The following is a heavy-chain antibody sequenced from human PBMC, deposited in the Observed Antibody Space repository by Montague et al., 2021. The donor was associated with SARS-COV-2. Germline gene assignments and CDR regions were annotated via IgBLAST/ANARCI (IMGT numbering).Heavy chain of an antibody. CDR3: ARGLPVTTLFYYFGMDV. D-gene: IGHD4-11*01. V-gene: IGHV4-34*01. CDR2: INHYGST. CDR1: GGSFSGNY. J-gene: IGHJ6*02. Sequence: SETRSLTCAVYGGSFSGNYWSWIRQPPGKGLEWIGEINHYGSTNYNPSLKSRVTMSVDTSKNQFSLKLSSVTAADTAVYYCARGLPVTTLFYYFGMDVGGQGTTVTVSS.